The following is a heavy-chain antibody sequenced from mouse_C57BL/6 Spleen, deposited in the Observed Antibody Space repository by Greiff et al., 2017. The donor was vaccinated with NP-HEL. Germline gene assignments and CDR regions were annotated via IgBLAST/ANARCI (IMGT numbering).Heavy chain of an antibody. J-gene: IGHJ1*03. D-gene: IGHD2-2*01. CDR2: ISYDGSN. Sequence: VQLKESGPGLVKPSQSLSLTCSVTGYSITSGYYWNWIRQFPGDKLEWMGYISYDGSNNYNPSLKNRISITRDTSKNQFFLKLNSVTTEDTATYYCAREGYDGGYWYFDVWGTGTTVTVSS. CDR1: GYSITSGYY. CDR3: AREGYDGGYWYFDV. V-gene: IGHV3-6*01.